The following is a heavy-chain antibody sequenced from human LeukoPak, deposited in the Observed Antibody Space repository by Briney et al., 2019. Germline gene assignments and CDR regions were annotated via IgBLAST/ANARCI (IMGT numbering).Heavy chain of an antibody. V-gene: IGHV4-34*01. CDR1: GGSLSDYY. D-gene: IGHD3-10*01. CDR3: ARGTHYYGSGSYYSHP. J-gene: IGHJ5*02. Sequence: LETLSLACAVYGGSLSDYYWSWIRQPPGKGLEWIGEINHSGSTNYNPSLKSRVTISVDTSKNQFSLKLSSVTAADTAVYYCARGTHYYGSGSYYSHPWGQGTLVTVSS. CDR2: INHSGST.